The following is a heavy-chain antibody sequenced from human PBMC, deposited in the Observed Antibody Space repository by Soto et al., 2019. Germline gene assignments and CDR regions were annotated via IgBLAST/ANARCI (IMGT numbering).Heavy chain of an antibody. J-gene: IGHJ4*02. D-gene: IGHD3-3*01. CDR2: ILYDGSSA. Sequence: QVQLVESGGGVVQPGRSLRLSCAASGFTFNKYAMHWVRQAPGKGLEWVAVILYDGSSAFYAYSVKGRFTISRDNFKSTLYLQVNSLSTEDTAVYYCGRDLYDYWSGSPEYWGRGTLVTVSS. V-gene: IGHV3-30*01. CDR1: GFTFNKYA. CDR3: GRDLYDYWSGSPEY.